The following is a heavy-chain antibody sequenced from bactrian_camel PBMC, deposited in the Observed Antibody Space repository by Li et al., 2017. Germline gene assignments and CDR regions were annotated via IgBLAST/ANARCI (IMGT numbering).Heavy chain of an antibody. CDR2: IERDGRT. CDR3: AAGRWEDECTIPEVLRVPYFGY. V-gene: IGHV3S55*01. D-gene: IGHD1*01. CDR1: GATISNYF. Sequence: HVQLVESGGGSVQAGGSLRLSCEASGATISNYFMGWFRLAPGHERAGVARIERDGRTSYADSVKARFTISEDNAKNILYLQMNSLKPEDTAMYYCAAGRWEDECTIPEVLRVPYFGYWGQGTQVTVS. J-gene: IGHJ6*01.